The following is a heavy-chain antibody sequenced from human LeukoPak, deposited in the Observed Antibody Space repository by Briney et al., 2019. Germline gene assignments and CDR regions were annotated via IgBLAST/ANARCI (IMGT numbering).Heavy chain of an antibody. CDR3: ARATGTTAHKWGPNDAFDI. CDR1: AYSIISGYY. D-gene: IGHD1-1*01. V-gene: IGHV4-38-2*02. CDR2: IYHSGYT. Sequence: SETLSLTCTVSAYSIISGYYWGWIRQPPGKGLEWIGSIYHSGYTYFNPSLKSRVTISVDTSKNQFSLKLSSVTAADTAVYYCARATGTTAHKWGPNDAFDIWGQGTMVTVSS. J-gene: IGHJ3*02.